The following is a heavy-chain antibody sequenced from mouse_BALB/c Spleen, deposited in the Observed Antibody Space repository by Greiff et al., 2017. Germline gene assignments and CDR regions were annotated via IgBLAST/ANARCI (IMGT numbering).Heavy chain of an antibody. D-gene: IGHD1-2*01. CDR2: IDPANGNT. CDR1: GFNIKDTY. CDR3: ASDITTAIFDY. J-gene: IGHJ2*01. Sequence: VQLQQSGAELVKPGASVKLSCTASGFNIKDTYMHWVKQRPEQGLEWIGRIDPANGNTKYDPKFQGKATITADTSSYTAYLQLSSLTSEDTAVYYCASDITTAIFDYWGQGTTLTVSS. V-gene: IGHV14-3*02.